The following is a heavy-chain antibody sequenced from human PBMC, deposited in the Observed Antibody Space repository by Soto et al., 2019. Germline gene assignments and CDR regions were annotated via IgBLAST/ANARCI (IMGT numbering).Heavy chain of an antibody. Sequence: SETLSLTCTVSGGSISGTFYWHWIRQHPGKGLEWIGYIYHSGSTYYNPSLKSRVTISVDRSKNQFSLKLSSVTAADTAVYYCARVPSPWGQGTLVTVSS. CDR2: IYHSGST. CDR3: ARVPSP. CDR1: GGSISGTFY. J-gene: IGHJ5*02. V-gene: IGHV4-30-2*01.